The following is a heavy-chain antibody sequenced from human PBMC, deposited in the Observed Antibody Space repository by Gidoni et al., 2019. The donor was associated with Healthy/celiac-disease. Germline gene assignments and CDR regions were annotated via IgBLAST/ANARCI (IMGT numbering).Heavy chain of an antibody. CDR2: IIPIFGTA. CDR3: ARAGRWLPENTFDY. J-gene: IGHJ4*02. CDR1: GGTFSSYA. D-gene: IGHD5-12*01. Sequence: QVQLVQSGAEAKKPGSSVKVHCKASGGTFSSYASSWVRQAPGHGLEWRGGIIPIFGTANYAQKFQGRVTITADESTSTADMELSSLRSEDTAVYYCARAGRWLPENTFDYWGQGTLVTVSS. V-gene: IGHV1-69*01.